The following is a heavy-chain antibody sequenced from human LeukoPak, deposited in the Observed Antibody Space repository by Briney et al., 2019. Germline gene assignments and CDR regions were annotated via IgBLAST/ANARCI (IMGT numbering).Heavy chain of an antibody. V-gene: IGHV3-23*01. CDR2: ISDSSGVHE. D-gene: IGHD1-26*01. Sequence: GGSLRLSCAASGFTFTSYTMTWVRQAPGKGLEWVASISDSSGVHEEYEDSVKGRFTVSRDNSKIMVYVQLNSLRVEDTAVYYCAKVHGTPYWGQGALVTVSS. CDR3: AKVHGTPY. CDR1: GFTFTSYT. J-gene: IGHJ4*02.